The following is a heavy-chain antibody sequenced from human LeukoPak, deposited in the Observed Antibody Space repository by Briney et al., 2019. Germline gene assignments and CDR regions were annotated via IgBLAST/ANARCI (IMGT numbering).Heavy chain of an antibody. CDR1: GFTFSSYA. Sequence: PGRSLRLSCAASGFTFSSYAMNWVRQAPGKGLEWVALISYDGSNKNYADSVKGRFTISRDNSKNTLYLQMNSLRAEDTAVYYCARVRYGDLTFDYWGQGTLVTVSS. CDR2: ISYDGSNK. D-gene: IGHD4-17*01. CDR3: ARVRYGDLTFDY. J-gene: IGHJ4*02. V-gene: IGHV3-30-3*01.